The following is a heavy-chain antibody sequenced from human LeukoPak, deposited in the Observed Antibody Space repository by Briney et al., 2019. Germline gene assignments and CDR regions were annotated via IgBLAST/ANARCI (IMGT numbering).Heavy chain of an antibody. CDR3: AREGYDILTGYGNYYYYYMDV. D-gene: IGHD3-9*01. V-gene: IGHV4-39*07. CDR1: GGSITNILYY. J-gene: IGHJ6*03. CDR2: MHHSGST. Sequence: SETLSLTCSVSGGSITNILYYWGWIRQPPGKGLEWIGSMHHSGSTFYNPSLKSRVTMSVDTSKNQFSLKLSSVTAADTAVYYCAREGYDILTGYGNYYYYYMDVWGKGTTVTVSS.